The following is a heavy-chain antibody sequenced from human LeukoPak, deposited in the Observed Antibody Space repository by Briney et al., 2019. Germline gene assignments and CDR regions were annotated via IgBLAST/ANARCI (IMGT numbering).Heavy chain of an antibody. V-gene: IGHV1-69*04. D-gene: IGHD5-12*01. CDR2: IIPIIGIV. CDR1: GGTFSRYA. CDR3: ARVPSGYTPNANYYYYGMDV. J-gene: IGHJ6*02. Sequence: SVKVSCKASGGTFSRYAISWVRQAPGQGLEWMGRIIPIIGIVNYAQKFQGRVTITADKSTSTAYMELSSLRSEDTAVYYCARVPSGYTPNANYYYYGMDVWGQGTTVTVSS.